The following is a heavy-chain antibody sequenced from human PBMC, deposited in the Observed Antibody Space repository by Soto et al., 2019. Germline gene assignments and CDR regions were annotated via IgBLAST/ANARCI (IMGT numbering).Heavy chain of an antibody. J-gene: IGHJ4*02. D-gene: IGHD5-12*01. CDR1: GGTFSSYA. CDR2: IIPIFGTA. CDR3: ARGGVATSGRYFDY. Sequence: QVQLVQSGAEVKKPGSSVKVSCNASGGTFSSYAISWVRQAPGQGLEWMGGIIPIFGTANYAQKFQGRVTITADESTSTAYMELSSLRSEDTAVYYCARGGVATSGRYFDYWGQGTLVTVSS. V-gene: IGHV1-69*01.